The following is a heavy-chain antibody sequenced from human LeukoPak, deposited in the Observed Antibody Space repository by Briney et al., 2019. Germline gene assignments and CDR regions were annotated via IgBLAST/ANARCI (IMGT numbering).Heavy chain of an antibody. D-gene: IGHD3-16*01. J-gene: IGHJ2*01. CDR3: ARDTSSLWYFDL. V-gene: IGHV4-59*01. CDR1: GGTIRSYY. CDR2: VFYTGLT. Sequence: KPSETLSLTCTVSGGTIRSYYRSWIRQPPGKGLEWIGYVFYTGLTNYNPSLESRVTISVDTSKNQFSLKLSSLTAADTAVYFCARDTSSLWYFDLWGRGTLVTVSS.